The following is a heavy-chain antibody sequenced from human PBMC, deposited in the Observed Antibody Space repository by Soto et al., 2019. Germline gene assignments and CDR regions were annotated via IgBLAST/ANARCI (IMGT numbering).Heavy chain of an antibody. CDR1: GFSHSTSGVA. CDR2: IYWNDDE. CDR3: ARLLTAALFSYDL. Sequence: QITLKESGPTLVKPTQTLTLTCTLSGFSHSTSGVAVGWIRQPPGQALEWPGHIYWNDDEYYSTSLKSRLSLSKDTSKNQVVLTMTNVDPLDTGTYYCARLLTAALFSYDLWGQGTLVTVSS. V-gene: IGHV2-5*01. J-gene: IGHJ5*02. D-gene: IGHD2-21*02.